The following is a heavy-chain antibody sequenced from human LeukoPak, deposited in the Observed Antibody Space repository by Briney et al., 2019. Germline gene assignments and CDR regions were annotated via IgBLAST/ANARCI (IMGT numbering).Heavy chain of an antibody. J-gene: IGHJ4*02. CDR3: ARDPIPYYYDSSGSYYFDY. Sequence: GRSLRLSCTASGFTFGDYALSWFRQAPGKGLEWVAVIWYDGSNKYYADSVKGRFTISRDNSKNTLYLQMNSLRAEDTAVYYCARDPIPYYYDSSGSYYFDYWGQGTLVTVSS. D-gene: IGHD3-22*01. V-gene: IGHV3-33*01. CDR1: GFTFGDYA. CDR2: IWYDGSNK.